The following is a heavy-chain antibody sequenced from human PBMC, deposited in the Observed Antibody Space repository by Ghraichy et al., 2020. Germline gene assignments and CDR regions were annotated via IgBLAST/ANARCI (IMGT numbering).Heavy chain of an antibody. CDR1: GYSISSGYY. CDR2: IYHSGST. CDR3: ASGRRGIAAAVNWFDP. D-gene: IGHD6-13*01. J-gene: IGHJ5*02. Sequence: SETLSLTCAVSGYSISSGYYWGWIRQPPGKGLEWIGSIYHSGSTYYNPSLKSRVTISVDTSKNQFSLKLSSVTAADTAVYYCASGRRGIAAAVNWFDPWGQVTLVTVSS. V-gene: IGHV4-38-2*01.